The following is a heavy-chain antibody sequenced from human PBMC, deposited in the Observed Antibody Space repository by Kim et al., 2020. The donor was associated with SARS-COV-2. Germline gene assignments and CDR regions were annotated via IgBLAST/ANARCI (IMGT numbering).Heavy chain of an antibody. CDR2: IIPIFGIA. CDR1: GGTFSSYA. CDR3: AGGPDCSGGSCYSGYYMDV. V-gene: IGHV1-69*04. J-gene: IGHJ6*03. D-gene: IGHD2-15*01. Sequence: SVKVSCKASGGTFSSYAISWVRQAPGQGLEWMGRIIPIFGIANYAQKFQGRVTITADKSTSTAYMELSSLRSEDTAVYYCAGGPDCSGGSCYSGYYMDVWGKGTTVTVSS.